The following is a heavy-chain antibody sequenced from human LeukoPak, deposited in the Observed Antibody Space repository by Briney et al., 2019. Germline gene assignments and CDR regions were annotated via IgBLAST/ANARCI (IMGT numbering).Heavy chain of an antibody. D-gene: IGHD6-19*01. CDR3: ARGRLARIPYFDS. Sequence: PSQTLSLTCSVFGGSISSGSHFWSWIRQLPWKGLEWLGYVDYSGTIYYNSSLESRLTLSVDTSINQFSLDLRSMTAADTAVYYCARGRLARIPYFDSWGQGALVAVSS. CDR2: VDYSGTI. J-gene: IGHJ4*02. V-gene: IGHV4-31*03. CDR1: GGSISSGSHF.